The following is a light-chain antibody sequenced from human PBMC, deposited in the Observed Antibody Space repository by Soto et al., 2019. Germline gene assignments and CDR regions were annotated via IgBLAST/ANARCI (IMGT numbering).Light chain of an antibody. Sequence: DIQMTQSPSTLSASVGDRVTITCRASLTISNRLAWYQQKPGKAPKLLIYGASTLESGAPSRFSGSGSWTDFTLTISSLQPDDFANYDCQQYNAYPYTLGQGTKLEIK. V-gene: IGKV1-5*01. CDR2: GAS. CDR1: LTISNR. CDR3: QQYNAYPYT. J-gene: IGKJ2*01.